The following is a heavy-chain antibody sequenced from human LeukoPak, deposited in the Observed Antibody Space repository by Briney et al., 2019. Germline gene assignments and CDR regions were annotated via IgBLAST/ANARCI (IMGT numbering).Heavy chain of an antibody. CDR2: INHSGSN. CDR1: GGSFSGYY. D-gene: IGHD5-18*01. Sequence: SETLSLTCAVYGGSFSGYYWSWIRQPPGKGLEWIGEINHSGSNNYNPSLKSRVTISVDTSKNQFSLKLSSVTAANTAVYYCARGTKIQLWLNFDYWGQGTLVTVSS. V-gene: IGHV4-34*01. J-gene: IGHJ4*02. CDR3: ARGTKIQLWLNFDY.